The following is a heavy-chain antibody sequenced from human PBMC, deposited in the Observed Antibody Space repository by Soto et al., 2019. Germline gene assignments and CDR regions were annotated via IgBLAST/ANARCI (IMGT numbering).Heavy chain of an antibody. CDR2: IYYSGST. CDR3: ARGRQADFWSGYRADYFDY. CDR1: GGSVSSGSYY. D-gene: IGHD3-3*01. J-gene: IGHJ4*02. Sequence: PSETLSLTCTVSGGSVSSGSYYWSWIRQPPGKGLEWIGYIYYSGSTNYNPSLKSRVTISVDTSKNQFTLKLSSVTAADTAVYYCARGRQADFWSGYRADYFDYWGQGTLVTVSS. V-gene: IGHV4-61*01.